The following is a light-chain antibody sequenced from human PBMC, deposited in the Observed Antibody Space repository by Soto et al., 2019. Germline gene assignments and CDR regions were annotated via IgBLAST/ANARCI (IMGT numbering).Light chain of an antibody. CDR3: SSYANTRTVV. Sequence: QSALTQPASVSGSLGQSITISCTGTSSDVGGTSVSGYVSWYQQHPGKVPKLMIYDDDDRPSGVSNRFSGSKSGNTASLTISGLQAEDEADYYCSSYANTRTVVFGGGTKLTVL. CDR1: SSDVGGTSVSGY. V-gene: IGLV2-14*03. CDR2: DDD. J-gene: IGLJ3*02.